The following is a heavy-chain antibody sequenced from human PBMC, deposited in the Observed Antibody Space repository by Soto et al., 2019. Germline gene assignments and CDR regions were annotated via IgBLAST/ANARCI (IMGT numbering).Heavy chain of an antibody. D-gene: IGHD5-12*01. Sequence: GGSLRLSCAASGFTFSSYGMHWVRQAPGKGLEWVAVISYDGSNKYYADSVKGRFTISRDNSKNTLYLQMNSLRAEDTAVYYCAKVIVYIVATVIGTYYYYGMDVWGQGTTVTVSS. V-gene: IGHV3-30*18. J-gene: IGHJ6*02. CDR1: GFTFSSYG. CDR3: AKVIVYIVATVIGTYYYYGMDV. CDR2: ISYDGSNK.